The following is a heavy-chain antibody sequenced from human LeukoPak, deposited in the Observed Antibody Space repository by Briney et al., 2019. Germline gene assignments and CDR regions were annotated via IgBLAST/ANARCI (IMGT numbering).Heavy chain of an antibody. CDR2: IIPIFGTA. CDR3: ARAPYCGGDCYSPAFNYYYYMDV. CDR1: GGTFSSYA. Sequence: GASVEVSCKASGGTFSSYAISWVRQAPGQGLEWMGGIIPIFGTANYAQKFQGRVTITADESTSTAYMELSSLRSEDTAVYYCARAPYCGGDCYSPAFNYYYYMDVWGKGTTVTVSS. J-gene: IGHJ6*03. V-gene: IGHV1-69*13. D-gene: IGHD2-21*01.